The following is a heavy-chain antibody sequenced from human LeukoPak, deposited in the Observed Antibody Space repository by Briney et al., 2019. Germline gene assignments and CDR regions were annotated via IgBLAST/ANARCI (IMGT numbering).Heavy chain of an antibody. CDR1: GFTFSSYD. CDR2: ISSSSNYI. V-gene: IGHV3-21*01. CDR3: ARGTLGAWGW. D-gene: IGHD6-19*01. Sequence: GGSLRLSCAVSGFTFSSYDMNWVRQAPGKGLEWVSSISSSSNYIHYADSVKGRITISRDNAKNSLYLQMNSLRAEDTAVYFCARGTLGAWGWWGQGTLVTVSA. J-gene: IGHJ4*02.